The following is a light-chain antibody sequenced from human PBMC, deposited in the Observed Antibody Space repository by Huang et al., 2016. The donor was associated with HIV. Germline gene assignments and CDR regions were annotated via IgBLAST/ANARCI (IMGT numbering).Light chain of an antibody. CDR1: QFISTY. J-gene: IGKJ1*01. CDR3: QQSYTTPWT. Sequence: DIRMTQSPSSLSASVGDRVTITCRASQFISTYLNWYQQKPGKAPNRLIYTASSLHSGVPSRFSGSGSGTDFTLTISSLQPEDFATYYCQQSYTTPWTFGQGTQVEI. V-gene: IGKV1-39*01. CDR2: TAS.